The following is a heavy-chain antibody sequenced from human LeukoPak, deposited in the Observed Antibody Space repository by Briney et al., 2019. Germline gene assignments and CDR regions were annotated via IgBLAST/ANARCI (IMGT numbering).Heavy chain of an antibody. CDR3: ARALDGDSSSWRDAFGI. CDR1: GGSISSYY. V-gene: IGHV4-59*01. Sequence: PSETLSLTCTVPGGSISSYYWSWIRQPPGKGLEWIGYIYYSGSTNYNPSLKSRVTISVDTSKNQFSLKLSSVTAADTAVYYCARALDGDSSSWRDAFGIWGQGTMVTVSS. J-gene: IGHJ3*02. D-gene: IGHD6-13*01. CDR2: IYYSGST.